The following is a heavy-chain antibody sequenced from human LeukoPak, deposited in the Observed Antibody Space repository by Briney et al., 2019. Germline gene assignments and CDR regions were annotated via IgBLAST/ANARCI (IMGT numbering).Heavy chain of an antibody. CDR2: IYYSGST. V-gene: IGHV4-59*01. D-gene: IGHD3-22*01. CDR3: ASNPYDSSGYYFNWFDP. Sequence: PSETLSLTCTVSGGPISSYYWSWIRQPPGKGLEWIGYIYYSGSTNYNPSLKSRVTISVDTSKNQFSLKLSSVTAADTAVYYCASNPYDSSGYYFNWFDPWGQGTLVTVSS. J-gene: IGHJ5*02. CDR1: GGPISSYY.